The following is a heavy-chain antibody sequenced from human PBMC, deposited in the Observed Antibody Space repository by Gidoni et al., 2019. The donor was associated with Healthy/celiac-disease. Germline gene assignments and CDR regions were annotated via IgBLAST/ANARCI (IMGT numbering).Heavy chain of an antibody. J-gene: IGHJ5*02. CDR3: ASWAHSGWYGP. Sequence: QLPLQESGPGLVKPSETLSLTCTVSGGSISSSSYYWGWIRQPPGKGLEWIGSIYYIGSTYYNPSLKRRVTISVDTSKNQFSLKLSSVTAADTAVYYCASWAHSGWYGPWGQGTLVTVSS. CDR2: IYYIGST. CDR1: GGSISSSSYY. V-gene: IGHV4-39*01. D-gene: IGHD6-19*01.